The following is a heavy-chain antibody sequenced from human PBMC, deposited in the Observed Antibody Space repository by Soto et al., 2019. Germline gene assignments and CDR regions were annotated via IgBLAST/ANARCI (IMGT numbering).Heavy chain of an antibody. Sequence: QVQLVESGGGLVKPGGSLRLSCAASGFTFSDYYMSWIRQAPGKGLEWVSYISSSSSYTNYADSVKGRFTISRDNAKNSLYLQMNSLGAEDTAVYYCATTPVGYSSGRLDYWGQGTLVTVSS. J-gene: IGHJ4*02. CDR3: ATTPVGYSSGRLDY. D-gene: IGHD6-19*01. CDR2: ISSSSSYT. V-gene: IGHV3-11*06. CDR1: GFTFSDYY.